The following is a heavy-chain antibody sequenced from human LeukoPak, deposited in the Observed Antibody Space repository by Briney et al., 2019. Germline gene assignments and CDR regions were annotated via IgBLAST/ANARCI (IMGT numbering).Heavy chain of an antibody. V-gene: IGHV3-15*01. CDR1: GFIFSNAW. CDR2: IKSKSDGGTT. CDR3: TTLIAVAAQRGY. D-gene: IGHD6-19*01. J-gene: IGHJ4*02. Sequence: PGGSLRLSCAASGFIFSNAWMSWVRQAPGKGLEWVGRIKSKSDGGTTDYAAPVKGRFTISRDDSKNTLYLQMNSLKTEDTAVYYCTTLIAVAAQRGYWGQGTLVTVSS.